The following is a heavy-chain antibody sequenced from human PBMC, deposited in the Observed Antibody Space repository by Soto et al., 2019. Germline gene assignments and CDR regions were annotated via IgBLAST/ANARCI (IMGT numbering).Heavy chain of an antibody. V-gene: IGHV3-30*18. Sequence: QVQLVESGGGVVQPGRSLRLSCAASGFTFSSYGMHWVRQAPGKGLEWVAVISYHGNDKYYADSVKGRFTISRDNFKSTLYLQMSSLRAEDTAIYFCAKDLLHKTVTTCGSWGQGTLGTVSS. D-gene: IGHD4-17*01. CDR2: ISYHGNDK. J-gene: IGHJ5*02. CDR3: AKDLLHKTVTTCGS. CDR1: GFTFSSYG.